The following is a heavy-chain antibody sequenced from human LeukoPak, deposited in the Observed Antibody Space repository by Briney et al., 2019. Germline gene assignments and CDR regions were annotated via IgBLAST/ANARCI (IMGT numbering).Heavy chain of an antibody. CDR3: ARDGRGYCGGD. Sequence: GGSLRLSCAASGFTFSRHVMHWVRQAPGKGLEWVAVIWYDGSDKYYADSVKGRFTISRDNSKNTLYLQLNSLRAEDTAVYYCARDGRGYCGGDWGQGTLVTVSS. CDR2: IWYDGSDK. D-gene: IGHD2-21*01. V-gene: IGHV3-33*01. J-gene: IGHJ4*02. CDR1: GFTFSRHV.